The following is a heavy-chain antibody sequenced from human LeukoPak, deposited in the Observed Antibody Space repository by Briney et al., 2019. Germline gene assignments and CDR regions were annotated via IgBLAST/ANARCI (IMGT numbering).Heavy chain of an antibody. J-gene: IGHJ5*02. Sequence: SGPTLVNPTQTLTLTCTFSGFSLSTSGVGVGWIRQPPGKALEWLALIYWNDDKRYSPSLKSRLTITKDTSKNQVVLTMTNMDPVDTATYYCAHSPAKGSSCLIWGCNWFDPWGQGTLVTVSS. CDR1: GFSLSTSGVG. D-gene: IGHD6-13*01. CDR3: AHSPAKGSSCLIWGCNWFDP. CDR2: IYWNDDK. V-gene: IGHV2-5*01.